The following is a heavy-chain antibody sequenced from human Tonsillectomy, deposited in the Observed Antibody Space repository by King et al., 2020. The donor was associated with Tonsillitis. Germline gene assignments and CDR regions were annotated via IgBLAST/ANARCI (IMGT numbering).Heavy chain of an antibody. Sequence: VQLVESGGGLVQPGVSLRLSCAASGFTFSSYAMSWVRQAPGKGLEWVSVIYSGGSSTYYADSVKGRFTISRDNSKNTLYLQMNSLRAEDTAVYYCAKEAAGIVYYYYGMDVWGQGTTVTVSS. CDR3: AKEAAGIVYYYYGMDV. J-gene: IGHJ6*02. CDR2: IYSGGSST. D-gene: IGHD6-13*01. CDR1: GFTFSSYA. V-gene: IGHV3-23*03.